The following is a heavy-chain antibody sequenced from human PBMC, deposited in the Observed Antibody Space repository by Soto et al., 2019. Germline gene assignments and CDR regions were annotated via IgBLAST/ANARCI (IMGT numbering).Heavy chain of an antibody. V-gene: IGHV1-3*01. CDR2: INVGTGDT. J-gene: IGHJ4*02. CDR3: ARDVDTSMSTPLDY. Sequence: ASVKVSCKASGYTFTAYAMDWVRQTPGQRLEWVGWINVGTGDTEYSQQFQGRVNITRDTSARTLYMELSSLRSEDTAVYYCARDVDTSMSTPLDYWGQGSLVTVSS. CDR1: GYTFTAYA. D-gene: IGHD2-2*01.